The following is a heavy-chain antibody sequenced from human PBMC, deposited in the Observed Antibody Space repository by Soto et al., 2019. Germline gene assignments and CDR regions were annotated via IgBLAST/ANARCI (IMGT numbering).Heavy chain of an antibody. V-gene: IGHV4-4*07. CDR1: GGSITDYP. CDR3: ARDQGVVVTADNWFDP. Sequence: SETLSLTCTVSGGSITDYPWVWIRQPAGKGLEWIGRIFSSGSTNYNPSLKGRITMSLDTSKNQFSLKLNSATATDTAVYFCARDQGVVVTADNWFDPWGQGSLVTVSS. D-gene: IGHD2-21*02. J-gene: IGHJ5*02. CDR2: IFSSGST.